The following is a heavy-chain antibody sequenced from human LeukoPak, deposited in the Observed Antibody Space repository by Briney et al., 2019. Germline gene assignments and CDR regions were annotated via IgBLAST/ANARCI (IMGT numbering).Heavy chain of an antibody. CDR1: GFTFSNYA. CDR3: ARSPYGTPAGMDV. J-gene: IGHJ6*02. Sequence: PGGSLRLSCAASGFTFSNYAMHWVRQAPGKGLEWVAVISYDGSNKYYADSVKGRFTISRGNSKNTLYLQVNSLRAEDTAVYYCARSPYGTPAGMDVWGQGTTVTVSS. D-gene: IGHD3-10*01. V-gene: IGHV3-30-3*01. CDR2: ISYDGSNK.